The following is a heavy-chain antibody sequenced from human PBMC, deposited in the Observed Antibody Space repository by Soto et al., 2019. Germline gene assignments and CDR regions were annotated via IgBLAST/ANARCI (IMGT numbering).Heavy chain of an antibody. D-gene: IGHD2-15*01. CDR3: AKSPSVFLVPSTLGGNNWFDP. CDR2: ISGSGGST. CDR1: GLTFSSYA. J-gene: IGHJ5*02. Sequence: EVQLLESGGGLVQPGGSLRLSCAASGLTFSSYAMNWVRQAPGKGLEWVSAISGSGGSTYYAVSVKGRFTISRDNSKNTLYLKMNSLRDEDTAVYFCAKSPSVFLVPSTLGGNNWFDPWGQGTLVTVSS. V-gene: IGHV3-23*01.